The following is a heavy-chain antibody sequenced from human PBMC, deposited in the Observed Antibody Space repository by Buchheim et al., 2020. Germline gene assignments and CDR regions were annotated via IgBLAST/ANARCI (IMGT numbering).Heavy chain of an antibody. V-gene: IGHV3-30-3*01. Sequence: QVQLVESGGGVVQPGRSLRLSCAASGFTFSSYAMHWVRQAPGKGPEWVAVISYDGSNKYYADSVKGRFTISRDNSKNTLYLQMNSLRAEDTAVYYCARDKLLGYYDSSGYHHDAFDIWGQGT. J-gene: IGHJ3*02. CDR3: ARDKLLGYYDSSGYHHDAFDI. CDR1: GFTFSSYA. D-gene: IGHD3-22*01. CDR2: ISYDGSNK.